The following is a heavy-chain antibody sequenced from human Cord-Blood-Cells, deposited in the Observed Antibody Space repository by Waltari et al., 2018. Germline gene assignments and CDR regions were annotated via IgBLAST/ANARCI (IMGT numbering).Heavy chain of an antibody. CDR1: GFTFSSYG. CDR3: AREYYPTIHPRIAAAGTIDY. V-gene: IGHV3-33*01. Sequence: QVQLVESGGGVVQPGRSLRLSCAASGFTFSSYGMHWVRQAPGKGLEWVAVIWYDGSNKYYADSVKGRFTISRDNSKNTLYLQMNSLRAEDTAVYYCAREYYPTIHPRIAAAGTIDYWGQGTLVTVSS. CDR2: IWYDGSNK. J-gene: IGHJ4*02. D-gene: IGHD6-13*01.